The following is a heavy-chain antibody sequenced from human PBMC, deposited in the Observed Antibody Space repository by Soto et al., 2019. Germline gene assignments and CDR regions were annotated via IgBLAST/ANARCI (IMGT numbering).Heavy chain of an antibody. CDR1: GGTFSSYA. CDR2: IIPIFGTA. V-gene: IGHV1-69*06. D-gene: IGHD6-19*01. CDR3: ASVGAVAGAGWFDT. Sequence: SVKVSCKASGGTFSSYAISWVRQAPGQGLEWMGGIIPIFGTANYAQKFQDRVTITADKSTSTAYMELSSLRSEDTAVYYCASVGAVAGAGWFDTWGQGTLVTVS. J-gene: IGHJ5*02.